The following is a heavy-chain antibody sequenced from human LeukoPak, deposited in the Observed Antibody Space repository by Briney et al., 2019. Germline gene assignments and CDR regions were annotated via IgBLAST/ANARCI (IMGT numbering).Heavy chain of an antibody. CDR1: GFTFSSYG. V-gene: IGHV3-30*18. Sequence: GGSLRLSCAASGFTFSSYGMHWVRQALGKGLEWVAVISYDGSNKYYADSVKGRFTISRDNSKHTLYLQMNSLRAEDTAVYHCAKDGAHHYYDSSGYFDYWGQGTLVTVSS. CDR3: AKDGAHHYYDSSGYFDY. J-gene: IGHJ4*02. D-gene: IGHD3-22*01. CDR2: ISYDGSNK.